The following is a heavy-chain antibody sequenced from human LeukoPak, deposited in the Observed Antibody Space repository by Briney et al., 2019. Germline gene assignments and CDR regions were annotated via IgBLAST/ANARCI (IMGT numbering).Heavy chain of an antibody. D-gene: IGHD3-22*01. J-gene: IGHJ4*02. CDR1: GFTFNSYE. CDR2: ISSSGSTI. V-gene: IGHV3-48*03. Sequence: GGTLRLSCAASGFTFNSYEMNWVRQAPGKGLEWVSYISSSGSTIYYADSVKGRFTISSDNAKHSLYMQMTILRAETAAGYYCARTQYYYDSSGSYSGGGFDYWGAGTLVTVSS. CDR3: ARTQYYYDSSGSYSGGGFDY.